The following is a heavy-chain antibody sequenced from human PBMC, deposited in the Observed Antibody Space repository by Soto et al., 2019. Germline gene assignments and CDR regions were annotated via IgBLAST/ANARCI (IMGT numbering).Heavy chain of an antibody. V-gene: IGHV4-31*03. CDR1: GGSISSGGYY. Sequence: SETLSLTCTVSGGSISSGGYYWSWIRQHPGKGLEWIGYIYYSGSTYYNPSLKSRVTISVDTSKNQFSLKLSSVTAADTAVYYCARLLPNYNWFDPWGQGTLVTVSS. D-gene: IGHD2-15*01. CDR2: IYYSGST. J-gene: IGHJ5*02. CDR3: ARLLPNYNWFDP.